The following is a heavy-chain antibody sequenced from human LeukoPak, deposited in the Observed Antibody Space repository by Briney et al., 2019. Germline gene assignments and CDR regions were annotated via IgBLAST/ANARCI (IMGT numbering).Heavy chain of an antibody. CDR1: GFIFSSYA. Sequence: GGSLRLSCEASGFIFSSYAMSWVRQAPGKGLEWVSAISGTGGTTYYADSVKGRFTISRDNSKNTLYLQMNSLRAEDTAVYYCANSSASDQLLSFDYWGQGTLVTVSS. J-gene: IGHJ4*02. D-gene: IGHD2-2*01. V-gene: IGHV3-23*01. CDR3: ANSSASDQLLSFDY. CDR2: ISGTGGTT.